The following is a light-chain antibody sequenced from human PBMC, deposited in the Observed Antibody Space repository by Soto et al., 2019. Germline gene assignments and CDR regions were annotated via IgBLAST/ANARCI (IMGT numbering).Light chain of an antibody. Sequence: EIVLTKSPGILSLSPGERASLSCGASQSISSSFLAWYQQKPGQAPRLLIYGASSGATGIPDRFSGTGSETDFTLTISRLEPEDFAVYYCQQYDNSPITFGQGTLLEI. V-gene: IGKV3-20*01. CDR1: QSISSSF. CDR3: QQYDNSPIT. CDR2: GAS. J-gene: IGKJ5*01.